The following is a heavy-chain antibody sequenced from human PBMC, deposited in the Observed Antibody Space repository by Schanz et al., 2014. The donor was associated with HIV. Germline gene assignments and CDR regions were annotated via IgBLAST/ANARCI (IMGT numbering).Heavy chain of an antibody. J-gene: IGHJ4*02. Sequence: EVHLVESGGGLIKPGRSLRLSCSASGFTFGEYAMSWFRQAPGKGLEWVSSISESGGRTYYADSVNGRFTISRDNSKNTLYLQMTTLRIDDTAVYYCAKPEYDSRGNSQSHFDYWGQGTLVTVSS. CDR3: AKPEYDSRGNSQSHFDY. CDR2: ISESGGRT. V-gene: IGHV3-23*04. D-gene: IGHD3-22*01. CDR1: GFTFGEYA.